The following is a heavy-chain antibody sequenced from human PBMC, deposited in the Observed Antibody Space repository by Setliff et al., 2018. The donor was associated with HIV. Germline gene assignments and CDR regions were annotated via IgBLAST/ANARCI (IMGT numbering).Heavy chain of an antibody. V-gene: IGHV4-4*02. D-gene: IGHD3-10*01. CDR2: IYHSGST. CDR1: GGSISSVNW. J-gene: IGHJ6*03. Sequence: SLTCAVSGGSISSVNWWSWVRQPPGKGLEWIGEIYHSGSTNYNPSLKSRVTISVDTSKNQFSLKLSSVTAADTAVYYCARLTMVRGVRDYYYYYMDVWGKGTTVTVSS. CDR3: ARLTMVRGVRDYYYYYMDV.